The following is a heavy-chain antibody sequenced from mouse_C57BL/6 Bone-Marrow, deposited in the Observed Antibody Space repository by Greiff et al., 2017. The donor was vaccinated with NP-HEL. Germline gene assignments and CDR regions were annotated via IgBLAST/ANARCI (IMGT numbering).Heavy chain of an antibody. CDR3: ASLITTNAMDY. V-gene: IGHV5-17*01. CDR2: ISSGSSTI. J-gene: IGHJ4*01. CDR1: GFTFSDYG. Sequence: EVMLVESGGGLVKPGGSLKLSCAASGFTFSDYGMHWVRQAPEKGLEWVAYISSGSSTIYYADTVKGRFTISSDNAKNTLFLQMTSLKSEDTAMYYCASLITTNAMDYWGQGTSVTVSS. D-gene: IGHD1-1*01.